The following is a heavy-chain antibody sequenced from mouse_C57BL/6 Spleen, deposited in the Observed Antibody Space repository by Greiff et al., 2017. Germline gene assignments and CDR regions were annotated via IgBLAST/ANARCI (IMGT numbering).Heavy chain of an antibody. D-gene: IGHD2-4*01. J-gene: IGHJ3*01. V-gene: IGHV7-3*01. CDR1: GFTFTDYY. CDR2: IRNKANGYTT. CDR3: AREGYDSWFAY. Sequence: DVKLVESGGGLVQPGGSLSLSCAASGFTFTDYYMSWVRQPPGKALEWLGFIRNKANGYTTEYSASVKGRFTISRDNSQSILYLQMNALRAEDSATYYCAREGYDSWFAYWGQGTLVTVSA.